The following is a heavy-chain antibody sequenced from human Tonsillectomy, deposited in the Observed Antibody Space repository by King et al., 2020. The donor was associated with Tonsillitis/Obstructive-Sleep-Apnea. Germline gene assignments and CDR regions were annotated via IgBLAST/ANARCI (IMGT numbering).Heavy chain of an antibody. J-gene: IGHJ4*02. D-gene: IGHD3-3*01. V-gene: IGHV3-49*04. Sequence: VQLVESGGGLVQPGRSLRLSCTGSGFTFGDYAMNWVRQAPGKGLEWVGFIRSKAYGGTTEYAASVKGRFTISRDDSKSIAYLQMNSLKTEDTAVYYCTRDSYYDFWSGYSYYFDYWGQGTLVTVSS. CDR3: TRDSYYDFWSGYSYYFDY. CDR1: GFTFGDYA. CDR2: IRSKAYGGTT.